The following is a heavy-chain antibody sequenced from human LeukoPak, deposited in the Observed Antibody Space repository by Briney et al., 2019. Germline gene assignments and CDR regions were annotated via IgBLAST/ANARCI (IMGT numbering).Heavy chain of an antibody. V-gene: IGHV3-21*01. J-gene: IGHJ6*02. D-gene: IGHD2-2*02. CDR2: ISSSSSYI. CDR1: GFTFSSYS. Sequence: GGSLRLSCAASGFTFSSYSMNWVRQAPGKGLEWVSSISSSSSYIYYADSVKGRFTISRDNAKNSLYLQMNSLRAEDTAVYYCAREDIVVVPAAIDTEGYYYYGMDVWGQGTTVTVSS. CDR3: AREDIVVVPAAIDTEGYYYYGMDV.